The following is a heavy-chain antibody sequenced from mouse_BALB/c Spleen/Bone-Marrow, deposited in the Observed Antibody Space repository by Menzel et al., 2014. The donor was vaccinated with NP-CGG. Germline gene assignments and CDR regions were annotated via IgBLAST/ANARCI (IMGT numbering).Heavy chain of an antibody. J-gene: IGHJ3*01. CDR2: IYPGSGNT. D-gene: IGHD3-1*01. CDR1: GYTFASYW. Sequence: LQQSGSELVRPGASVKLSCKASGYTFASYWVHWVKQRHGQGLEWIGNIYPGSGNTNYNKKFKTKGTLTVDTSSNTAFMHLSSLTSEDSAVYYCARRGSAYVEGFDYWGQGTLVTVSA. CDR3: ARRGSAYVEGFDY. V-gene: IGHV1S22*01.